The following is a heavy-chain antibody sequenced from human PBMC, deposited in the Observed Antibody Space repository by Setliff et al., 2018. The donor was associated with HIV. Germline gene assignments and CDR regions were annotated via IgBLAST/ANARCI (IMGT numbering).Heavy chain of an antibody. Sequence: SETLSLTCTVAGGSISSDSYFWAWIRQPPGKGLEWIGTIFYTGTTYYNGSLKSRLAISADTTKNQFSLRLTSVTAADTAMFYCARGRGPMGGDAFDIWG. V-gene: IGHV4-39*02. CDR1: GGSISSDSYF. CDR3: ARGRGPMGGDAFDI. J-gene: IGHJ3*02. CDR2: IFYTGTT. D-gene: IGHD3-10*01.